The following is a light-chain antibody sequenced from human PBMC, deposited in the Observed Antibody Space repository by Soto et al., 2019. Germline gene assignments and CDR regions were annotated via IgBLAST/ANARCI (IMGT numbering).Light chain of an antibody. J-gene: IGKJ1*01. CDR3: LQYNSYSPT. CDR2: DAS. CDR1: QSISSW. V-gene: IGKV1-5*01. Sequence: DIQMSQSPSTLSASVGDRVTITCRASQSISSWLAWYQQKPGKAPKLLIYDASSLESGVPSRFSGSGSGTEFTLTISSLQPEDFAIYYCLQYNSYSPTFGQGTKVDI.